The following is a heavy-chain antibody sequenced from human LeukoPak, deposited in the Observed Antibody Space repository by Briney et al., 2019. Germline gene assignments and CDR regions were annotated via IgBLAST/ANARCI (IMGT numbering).Heavy chain of an antibody. V-gene: IGHV3-21*01. CDR2: ISGSSSYI. CDR1: GFIFSSYS. J-gene: IGHJ5*02. Sequence: GGSLTLSCAASGFIFSSYSMNWVRQAPGKGLEWVSSISGSSSYIYYADSVKGRFTISRDNAKNSLFLQMNSLRAEDTAVYYCSRVDENGYNFAWGEATLVTVSS. D-gene: IGHD5-24*01. CDR3: SRVDENGYNFA.